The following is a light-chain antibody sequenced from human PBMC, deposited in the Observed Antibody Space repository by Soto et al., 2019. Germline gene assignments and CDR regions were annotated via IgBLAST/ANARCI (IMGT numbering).Light chain of an antibody. V-gene: IGKV4-1*01. Sequence: DIVMTQSPDSLAVSLGERATINCKSSQSVLYSSNNKNYFAWYQQKPGQPPKLLIYWASTRESGVPDRFSGSGSGTDFTLTISSLQAEDVAVYYCQQYYSTPHTFGGGTKVDI. CDR3: QQYYSTPHT. CDR1: QSVLYSSNNKNY. CDR2: WAS. J-gene: IGKJ4*01.